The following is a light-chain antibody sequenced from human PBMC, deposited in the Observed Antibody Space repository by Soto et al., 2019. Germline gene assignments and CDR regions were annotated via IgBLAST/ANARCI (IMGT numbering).Light chain of an antibody. CDR3: QQYGSSRT. CDR1: QSVTSDY. V-gene: IGKV3-20*01. J-gene: IGKJ1*01. CDR2: AIS. Sequence: EIKFTQSPGTVSLSPGERATLHCRASQSVTSDYLAWSRQNPGQAPRLLIYAISTRATGIPDRFSGSGSGTDFTLTISRLEPEDFAAYYCQQYGSSRTFGQGTKVDIK.